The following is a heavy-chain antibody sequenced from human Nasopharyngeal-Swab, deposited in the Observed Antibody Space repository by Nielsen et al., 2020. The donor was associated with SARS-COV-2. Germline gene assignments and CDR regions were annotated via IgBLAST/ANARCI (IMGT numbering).Heavy chain of an antibody. D-gene: IGHD3-10*01. CDR3: AKHPDGRWFGELSYYYYGLDV. CDR2: IYYCGST. V-gene: IGHV4-39*01. Sequence: ALEWDTGIYYCGSTYYNPSLESRLTISVDTSKNHFSLKLTSVTAADTAVYYCAKHPDGRWFGELSYYYYGLDVWGQGTTVTVSS. J-gene: IGHJ6*02.